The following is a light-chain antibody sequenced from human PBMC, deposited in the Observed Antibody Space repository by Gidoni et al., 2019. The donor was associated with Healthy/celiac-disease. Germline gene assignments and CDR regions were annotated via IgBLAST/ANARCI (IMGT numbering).Light chain of an antibody. V-gene: IGKV1-5*03. J-gene: IGKJ2*01. Sequence: IQMTQSPSTLSASVGDRVTITCRASQSINSWLAWYQQKPGKAPKLLIYKASSLESGVPSRFSGSGSGTEFTLTISSLQPDDFATYYCQQYNSWSTFGQGTKLGIK. CDR3: QQYNSWST. CDR1: QSINSW. CDR2: KAS.